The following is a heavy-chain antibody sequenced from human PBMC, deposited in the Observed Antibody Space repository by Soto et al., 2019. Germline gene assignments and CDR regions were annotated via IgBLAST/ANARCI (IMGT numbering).Heavy chain of an antibody. V-gene: IGHV3-23*01. CDR2: ISGGGGST. Sequence: EVQLLESGGGLVQPEGSLRLSCAASGFTFSTYVMSWVRQAPGKGLERVSTISGGGGSTYYADSVKGRFTISRDNSKNTLYLQMNSLRAEDTAVYYCARRGSSSSRIDAFDIWGQGTMVTVSS. J-gene: IGHJ3*02. D-gene: IGHD3-3*01. CDR1: GFTFSTYV. CDR3: ARRGSSSSRIDAFDI.